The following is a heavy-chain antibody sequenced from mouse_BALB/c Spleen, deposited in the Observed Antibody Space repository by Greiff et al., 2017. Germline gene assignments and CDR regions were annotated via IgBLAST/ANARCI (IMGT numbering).Heavy chain of an antibody. J-gene: IGHJ4*01. Sequence: VMLVESGPGLVAPSQCLSITCTVSGFSLTSYGVHWVRQPPGKGLEWLGVIWAGGSTNYNSALMSRLSISKDNSKSQVFLKMNSLQTDDTAMYYCARDLPLSCYAMDYWGQGTSVTVSA. V-gene: IGHV2-9*02. CDR2: IWAGGST. CDR3: ARDLPLSCYAMDY. D-gene: IGHD2-1*01. CDR1: GFSLTSYG.